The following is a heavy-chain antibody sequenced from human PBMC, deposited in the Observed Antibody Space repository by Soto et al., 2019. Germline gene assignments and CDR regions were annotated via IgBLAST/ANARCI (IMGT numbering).Heavy chain of an antibody. Sequence: PSETLSLTCSFSVGSVSVGGYYCTWIRQLPWKGLEWIGNIDYSGSTSYNPSLKSRLTISVDTSKNQFSLILTSVTAADTASYYCAKDRSVYSSGRARHFDYWGKGTLVTVS. D-gene: IGHD3-22*01. CDR1: VGSVSVGGYY. V-gene: IGHV4-31*03. CDR2: IDYSGST. CDR3: AKDRSVYSSGRARHFDY. J-gene: IGHJ4*02.